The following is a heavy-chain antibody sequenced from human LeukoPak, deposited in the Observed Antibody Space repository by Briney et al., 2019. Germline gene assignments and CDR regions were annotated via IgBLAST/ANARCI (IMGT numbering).Heavy chain of an antibody. Sequence: PSETLSLTCTVSGASISHLYWSWIRRTPEKGLEWMGHIHPTGGSTPYPSLRSRLTMSMDTSRNQLSLKLTSVTAADTAVYFCARLGSYHDFWGQGALVTVSS. D-gene: IGHD1-26*01. CDR1: GASISHLY. CDR3: ARLGSYHDF. CDR2: IHPTGGS. J-gene: IGHJ4*02. V-gene: IGHV4-4*09.